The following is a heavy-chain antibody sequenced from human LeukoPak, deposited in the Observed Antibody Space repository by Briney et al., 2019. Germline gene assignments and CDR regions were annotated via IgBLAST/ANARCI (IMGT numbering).Heavy chain of an antibody. J-gene: IGHJ4*02. D-gene: IGHD1-20*01. Sequence: ASVKVSCKASGYTFTTYAMHWVRQAPGQRLEWMGWINAGNGDTESSQKFQGRVTITWDTSASTAYMELSSLGSEDTAVYYCAREGITGDDYFDYWGQGTLVTVSS. CDR1: GYTFTTYA. V-gene: IGHV1-3*01. CDR2: INAGNGDT. CDR3: AREGITGDDYFDY.